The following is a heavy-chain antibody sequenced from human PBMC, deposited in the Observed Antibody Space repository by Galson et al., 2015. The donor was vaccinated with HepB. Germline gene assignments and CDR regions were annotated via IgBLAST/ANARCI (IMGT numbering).Heavy chain of an antibody. CDR3: ARQDGQVGATVDY. Sequence: QSGAEVKKPGESLKISCRTSGYSFSSYWIGWVRQMPGKGLDWMGIIYPGDSDTRYSPSFEGQVTISADKSISTAYLQWSSLKASDTAMYYCARQDGQVGATVDYWGQGTLLTVSS. J-gene: IGHJ4*02. V-gene: IGHV5-51*01. CDR2: IYPGDSDT. CDR1: GYSFSSYW. D-gene: IGHD1-26*01.